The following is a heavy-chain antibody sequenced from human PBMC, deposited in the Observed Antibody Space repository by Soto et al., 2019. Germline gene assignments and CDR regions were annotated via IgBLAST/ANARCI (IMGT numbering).Heavy chain of an antibody. Sequence: SETLSLTCTVSGGSISSGDYYWSWIRQPPGKGLEWIGYIYYSGSTYYNPSLKSRVTISVDTSKNQFSLKLSSVTAADTAVYYCAVAMTTLTTYDYWGQGTLVTVSS. CDR1: GGSISSGDYY. J-gene: IGHJ4*02. D-gene: IGHD4-17*01. CDR2: IYYSGST. V-gene: IGHV4-30-4*01. CDR3: AVAMTTLTTYDY.